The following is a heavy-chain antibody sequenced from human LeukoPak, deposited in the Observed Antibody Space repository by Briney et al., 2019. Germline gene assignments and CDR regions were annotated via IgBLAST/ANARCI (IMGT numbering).Heavy chain of an antibody. Sequence: SVKVSCKASGGTFSSYAISWVRQAPGQGLEWMGGIIPIFGTVNYAQKFQGRVTITADESTSTAYMELSSLRSEDTAVYYCASLPYGAAAGTFYVDWGQGTLVTVSS. CDR3: ASLPYGAAAGTFYVD. CDR1: GGTFSSYA. J-gene: IGHJ4*02. V-gene: IGHV1-69*13. CDR2: IIPIFGTV. D-gene: IGHD6-13*01.